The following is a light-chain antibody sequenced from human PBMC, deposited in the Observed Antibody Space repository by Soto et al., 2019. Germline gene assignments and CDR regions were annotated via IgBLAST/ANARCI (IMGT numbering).Light chain of an antibody. J-gene: IGKJ4*01. Sequence: DIQMTQSPSSLSASVGDRVTITCQASQDISNYLSWYQQKPGKAPQLLIYDASNFEAGGTSRFSVCGPVTDFNFGISSLQPEYIATYYFQQYDNLPLTFGGGTKVEIK. V-gene: IGKV1-33*01. CDR2: DAS. CDR1: QDISNY. CDR3: QQYDNLPLT.